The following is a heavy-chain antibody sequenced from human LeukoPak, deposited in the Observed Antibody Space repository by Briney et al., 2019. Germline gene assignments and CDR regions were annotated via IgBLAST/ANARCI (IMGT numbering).Heavy chain of an antibody. Sequence: SETLSLTCAVYGGSFSGYYWSWIRQPPGKGLEWIGEINHSGSTNYNPSLKSRVTISVDTSKNQFSLKLSSVTAADTAVYYCARGPRVRITIFQPKGLDVWGQGTTVTVSS. CDR1: GGSFSGYY. D-gene: IGHD3-9*01. V-gene: IGHV4-34*01. J-gene: IGHJ6*02. CDR3: ARGPRVRITIFQPKGLDV. CDR2: INHSGST.